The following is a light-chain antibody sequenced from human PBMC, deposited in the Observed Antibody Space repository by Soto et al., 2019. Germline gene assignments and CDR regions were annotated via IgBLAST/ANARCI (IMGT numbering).Light chain of an antibody. CDR1: SSDVGGYNY. V-gene: IGLV2-8*01. J-gene: IGLJ1*01. CDR2: EVS. CDR3: LSYAGSNLLYV. Sequence: QSALTQPPSASGSPGQSVTISCTGTSSDVGGYNYVSWYQQHPGKAPKLMIYEVSKRPSGVPDRFSGSKSGNTASLTVSGLQAEDEADYYCLSYAGSNLLYVFGTGTKLT.